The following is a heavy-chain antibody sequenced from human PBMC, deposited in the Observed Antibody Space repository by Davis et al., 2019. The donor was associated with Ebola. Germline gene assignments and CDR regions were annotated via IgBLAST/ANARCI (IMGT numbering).Heavy chain of an antibody. CDR3: ARDGGGVGAATHHYYYGMDV. V-gene: IGHV3-23*01. J-gene: IGHJ6*02. D-gene: IGHD2-15*01. CDR1: GFTFSSYA. CDR2: ISGGGGTT. Sequence: PGGSLRLSCAASGFTFSSYAMSWVRQAPGKGLEWVSAISGGGGTTVYADSVKGRFTISRDNSKNTLYLQMNSLRAEDTAVYYCARDGGGVGAATHHYYYGMDVWGQGTTVTVSS.